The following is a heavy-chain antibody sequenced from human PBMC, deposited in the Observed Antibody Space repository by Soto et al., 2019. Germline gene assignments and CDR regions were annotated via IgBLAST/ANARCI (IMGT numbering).Heavy chain of an antibody. CDR3: ARDTGLAPTVWGY. CDR1: GDSIRGGGHY. J-gene: IGHJ4*03. CDR2: VYHSGST. V-gene: IGHV4-31*03. Sequence: QVQLQESGPGLVKPSQTLSLTCSVSGDSIRGGGHYWSWVRQFPGKGLEWIGYVYHSGSTHYNPSIRGRLTISIDTSRNQFSLRLISVTAADTALYYGARDTGLAPTVWGYWGHGTQVTVSS. D-gene: IGHD7-27*01.